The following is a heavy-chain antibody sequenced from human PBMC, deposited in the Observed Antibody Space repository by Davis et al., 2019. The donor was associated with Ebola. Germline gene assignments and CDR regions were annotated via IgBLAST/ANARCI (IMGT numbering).Heavy chain of an antibody. Sequence: SETLSLTCVVSGGSITSGNWWSWVRQAPGKGLEWIAEIHHSGSISYSPTLKSRVTISVDTSKNQFSLKLSSVTAADTAVYYCARGQGLRFLEWLLSGFDYWGQGTLVTVSS. CDR3: ARGQGLRFLEWLLSGFDY. CDR2: IHHSGSI. V-gene: IGHV4-4*02. CDR1: GGSITSGNW. D-gene: IGHD3-3*01. J-gene: IGHJ4*02.